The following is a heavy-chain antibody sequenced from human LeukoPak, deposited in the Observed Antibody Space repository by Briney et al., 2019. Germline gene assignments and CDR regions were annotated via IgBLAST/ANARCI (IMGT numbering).Heavy chain of an antibody. V-gene: IGHV4-59*01. CDR2: IYYSGST. J-gene: IGHJ4*02. Sequence: SETLSLTCTVSGGSISSYYWSWIRQPPGKGLEWIGYIYYSGSTNYNPSLKSRVTISVDTSKSQFSLKLSSVTAADTAVYYCARLGGYGYFDYWGQGTLVTVSS. CDR1: GGSISSYY. D-gene: IGHD5-12*01. CDR3: ARLGGYGYFDY.